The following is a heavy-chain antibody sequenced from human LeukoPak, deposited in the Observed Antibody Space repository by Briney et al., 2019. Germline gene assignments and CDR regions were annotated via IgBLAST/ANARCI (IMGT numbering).Heavy chain of an antibody. Sequence: TSQTLSLTCTVSGGSISSGSYYWSWIRQPAGKGLEWIGRIYTSGSTNYNPSLKSRVTISVDTSKNQFSLKLSSVTAADTAVYYCARVDSSSWYGTGNFDYWGQGTLVTVSS. CDR1: GGSISSGSYY. J-gene: IGHJ4*02. CDR3: ARVDSSSWYGTGNFDY. D-gene: IGHD6-13*01. V-gene: IGHV4-61*02. CDR2: IYTSGST.